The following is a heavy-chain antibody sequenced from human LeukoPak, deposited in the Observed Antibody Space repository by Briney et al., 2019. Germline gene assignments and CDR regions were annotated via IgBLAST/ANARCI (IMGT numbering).Heavy chain of an antibody. Sequence: GGSLRLSCADSGFTFSNYAVNWVRQAPGTGLEWVAVISYDGSNKYYADSVKGRFTISRDNSKNTLYLQMYSLRAEDTAVYCCAKQYGRSWYGGYYFDYWGQGSLVTVSS. CDR1: GFTFSNYA. CDR3: AKQYGRSWYGGYYFDY. J-gene: IGHJ4*02. CDR2: ISYDGSNK. D-gene: IGHD6-13*01. V-gene: IGHV3-30*18.